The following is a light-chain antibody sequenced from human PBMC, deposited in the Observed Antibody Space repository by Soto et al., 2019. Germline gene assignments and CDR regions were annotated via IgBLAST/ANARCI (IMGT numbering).Light chain of an antibody. V-gene: IGKV1-39*01. CDR2: AAS. J-gene: IGKJ4*01. CDR3: QQSYSTLT. CDR1: PSISSY. Sequence: DIQMTQSPSSLSASVGDRVTITCQSSPSISSYLHWYQHKPGKAPTLLITAASSLQSGVPSRFSGSGSGPDFTLTISSLQPEYFATYYCQQSYSTLTFGGGTKVDIK.